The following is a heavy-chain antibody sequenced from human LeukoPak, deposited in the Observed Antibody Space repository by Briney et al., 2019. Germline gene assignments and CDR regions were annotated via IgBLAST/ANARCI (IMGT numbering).Heavy chain of an antibody. Sequence: GGSLRLSCAASGFTFSSYEMSWVRQAPGMGLEWVSNISSSGSTIYYADSVKGRFTISRDNAKNSLYLQMNSLRAEDTDVYYCAELGITMIGGVWGKGTTVTISS. V-gene: IGHV3-48*03. CDR2: ISSSGSTI. J-gene: IGHJ6*04. D-gene: IGHD3-10*02. CDR3: AELGITMIGGV. CDR1: GFTFSSYE.